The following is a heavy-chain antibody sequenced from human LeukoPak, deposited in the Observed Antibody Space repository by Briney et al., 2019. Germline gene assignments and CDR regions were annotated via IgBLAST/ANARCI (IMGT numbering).Heavy chain of an antibody. Sequence: SETLSLTCAVYGGSFSGYYWSWIRQPPGKGLEWIGEINHSGSANYNPSLKSRVTISVDTSKNQFSLKLSSVTAADTAVYYCARGMWFDPWGQGTLVTVSS. CDR2: INHSGSA. J-gene: IGHJ5*02. CDR3: ARGMWFDP. V-gene: IGHV4-34*01. CDR1: GGSFSGYY.